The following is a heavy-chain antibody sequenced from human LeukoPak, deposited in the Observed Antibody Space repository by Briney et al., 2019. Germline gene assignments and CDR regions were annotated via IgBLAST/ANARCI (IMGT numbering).Heavy chain of an antibody. V-gene: IGHV3-48*04. CDR2: ISSSGSTK. D-gene: IGHD4-17*01. J-gene: IGHJ6*03. CDR1: GFTFSRYS. Sequence: GGSLRLSCAASGFTFSRYSMNWVRQAPGKGLEWVSYISSSGSTKYYADSVKGRFTISRDNAKNSLYLQMNSLRVEDTAVYYCARDATTELGTVYMDVWGKGTTVTISS. CDR3: ARDATTELGTVYMDV.